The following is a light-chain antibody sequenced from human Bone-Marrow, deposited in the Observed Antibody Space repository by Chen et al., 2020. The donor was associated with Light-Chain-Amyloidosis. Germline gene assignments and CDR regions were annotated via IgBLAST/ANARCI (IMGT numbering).Light chain of an antibody. CDR2: DDS. CDR3: QVWDRSSDRPV. J-gene: IGLJ3*02. Sequence: SYVLTQPSSVSVAPGQTATLACGGNNIGSTSVHWYQQPPGQAPLLVVYDDSDRPSGIPERLSGYNSGNTATLTISRGEAGDEADYYGQVWDRSSDRPVFGGGTKLTVL. CDR1: NIGSTS. V-gene: IGLV3-21*02.